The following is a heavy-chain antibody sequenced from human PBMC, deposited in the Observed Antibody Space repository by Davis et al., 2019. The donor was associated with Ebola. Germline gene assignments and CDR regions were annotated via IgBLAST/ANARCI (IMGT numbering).Heavy chain of an antibody. CDR1: GYTFTGYY. J-gene: IGHJ2*01. D-gene: IGHD4-17*01. CDR2: INPNSGGT. CDR3: ARGRMTTVSLDFDL. Sequence: ASVKVSCKASGYTFTGYYMHWVRQAPGQGLEWMGWINPNSGGTNYAQKFQGRVTMTRNTSISTAYMELSSLRSEDTAVYYCARGRMTTVSLDFDLWGRGTLVTVSS. V-gene: IGHV1-2*02.